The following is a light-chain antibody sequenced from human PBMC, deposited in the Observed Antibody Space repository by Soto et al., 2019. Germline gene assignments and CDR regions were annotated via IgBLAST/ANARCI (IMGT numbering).Light chain of an antibody. V-gene: IGKV3-15*01. Sequence: EIVMTQYPATLSVSPGERATLSCRASQSVSSNLAWYQQKPGQAPRLLIYGASTRATGIPARLSGSGSGTEFTLTISRMKSEDFAVYYCQQYNTWPAFGGGTQVDI. J-gene: IGKJ4*01. CDR1: QSVSSN. CDR2: GAS. CDR3: QQYNTWPA.